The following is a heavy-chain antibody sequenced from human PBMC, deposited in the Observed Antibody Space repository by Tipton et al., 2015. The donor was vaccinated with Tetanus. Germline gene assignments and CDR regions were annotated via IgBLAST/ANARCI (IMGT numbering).Heavy chain of an antibody. CDR1: GFTFSSYA. V-gene: IGHV3-30-3*01. CDR2: ISYDGSNK. Sequence: SLRLSCAASGFTFSSYAMHWVRQAPGKGLEWVAVISYDGSNKYYADSVKGRFTISRDNSKNTLYLQMNSLRAEDTAVYYCAREISSGYFDYWGQGTLVPVSS. J-gene: IGHJ4*02. D-gene: IGHD3-22*01. CDR3: AREISSGYFDY.